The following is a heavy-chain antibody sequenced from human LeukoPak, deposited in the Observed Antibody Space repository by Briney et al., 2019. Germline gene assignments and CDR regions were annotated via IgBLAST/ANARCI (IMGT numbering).Heavy chain of an antibody. CDR1: GGSFSGYY. CDR2: INHSGST. J-gene: IGHJ4*02. D-gene: IGHD6-13*01. CDR3: ARGGRIAAAGTGYFDY. Sequence: SETLSLTCAVYGGSFSGYYWSWIRQPPGKGLEWIGEINHSGSTNYNPSLKSRVTISVDTSKNQFSLKLSSVTAAVTAVYYCARGGRIAAAGTGYFDYWGQGTLVTVSS. V-gene: IGHV4-34*01.